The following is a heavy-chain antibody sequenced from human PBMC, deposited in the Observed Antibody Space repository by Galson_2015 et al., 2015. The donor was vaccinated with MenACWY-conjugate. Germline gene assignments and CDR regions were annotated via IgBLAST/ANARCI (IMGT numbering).Heavy chain of an antibody. J-gene: IGHJ4*02. CDR3: VRDHGDVVAAVPGDYFAY. V-gene: IGHV3-74*01. Sequence: SLRLSCAVSGFTFSRYWMHWVHQVPGKGLMWVSRINRDGTSTTYADSVKGRFTISRDNAKKTLDLQMNSLRAEDTAMYYCVRDHGDVVAAVPGDYFAYWGRGTLVTVSS. CDR2: INRDGTST. D-gene: IGHD2-15*01. CDR1: GFTFSRYW.